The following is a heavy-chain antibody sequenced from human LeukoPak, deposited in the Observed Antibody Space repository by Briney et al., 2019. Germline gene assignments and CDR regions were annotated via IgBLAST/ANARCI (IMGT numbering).Heavy chain of an antibody. CDR3: AKDLVVVVVAANDAFDI. Sequence: QPGGSLRLSCAASGFTFSSYAMSWVRQAPGKGLEWVSVISGGGGSSYYADSVKGRFTISRDNSENTLYLQMNSLRAEDTAVYYCAKDLVVVVVAANDAFDIWGRGTMVTVSS. V-gene: IGHV3-23*01. D-gene: IGHD2-15*01. CDR1: GFTFSSYA. CDR2: ISGGGGSS. J-gene: IGHJ3*02.